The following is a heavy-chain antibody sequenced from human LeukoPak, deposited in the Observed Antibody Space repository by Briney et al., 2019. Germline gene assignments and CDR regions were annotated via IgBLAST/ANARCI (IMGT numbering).Heavy chain of an antibody. CDR2: INPNSGGT. Sequence: GASVKVSCKASGYTFTGYYMHWVRQAPGQGLEWMGWINPNSGGTNYAQKFQGRVTMTRDTSISTAYMELSRLRSDDTAVYYCAREDIAAAVNFDYWGQGTWSPSPQ. CDR3: AREDIAAAVNFDY. CDR1: GYTFTGYY. D-gene: IGHD6-13*01. J-gene: IGHJ4*02. V-gene: IGHV1-2*02.